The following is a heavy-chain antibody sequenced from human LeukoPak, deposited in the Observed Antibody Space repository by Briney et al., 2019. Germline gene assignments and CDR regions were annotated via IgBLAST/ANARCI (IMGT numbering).Heavy chain of an antibody. CDR3: ARVTYYDILTDSGDYGMDV. CDR1: GYTFTSYA. Sequence: ASVKVSCKASGYTFTSYAMNWVRQAPGQGLEWMGWINTNTGNPTYAQGFTGRFVFSLDTSVGTAYLQISSLKAEDTAVYYCARVTYYDILTDSGDYGMDVWGQGTTVTVSS. D-gene: IGHD3-9*01. J-gene: IGHJ6*02. CDR2: INTNTGNP. V-gene: IGHV7-4-1*02.